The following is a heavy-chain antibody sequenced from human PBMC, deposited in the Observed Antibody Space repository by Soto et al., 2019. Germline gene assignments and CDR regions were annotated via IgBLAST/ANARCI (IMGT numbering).Heavy chain of an antibody. Sequence: DLEESGGGLVKPGGSLRLSCTASGFTFSDYYMSWIRQAPGKGLEWISDISDSGRITHHADSVEGRFTISRDNAKDSLYLQLNNLRPEDSAIYYCARDHGGGGLALEYWGQGTVVSVSS. D-gene: IGHD3-16*01. CDR3: ARDHGGGGLALEY. V-gene: IGHV3-11*01. CDR1: GFTFSDYY. J-gene: IGHJ4*02. CDR2: ISDSGRIT.